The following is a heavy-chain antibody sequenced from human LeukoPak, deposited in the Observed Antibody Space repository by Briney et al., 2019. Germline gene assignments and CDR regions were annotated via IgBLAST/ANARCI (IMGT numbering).Heavy chain of an antibody. V-gene: IGHV4-30-2*01. CDR3: ARAPYGPGSYPFDY. D-gene: IGHD3-10*01. CDR2: IYHSGST. Sequence: SETLSLTCAVSGGSISSGGYSWSWIRQPPGKGLEWIGYIYHSGSTYYKPSLKSRVTISVDRSKNQFSLKLSSVTAADTAVYYCARAPYGPGSYPFDYWGQGTLVTVAS. J-gene: IGHJ4*02. CDR1: GGSISSGGYS.